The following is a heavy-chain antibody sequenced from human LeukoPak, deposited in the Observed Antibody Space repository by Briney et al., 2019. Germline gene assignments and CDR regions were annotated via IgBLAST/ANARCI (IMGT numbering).Heavy chain of an antibody. CDR2: IKQDGSEK. D-gene: IGHD3-3*01. V-gene: IGHV3-7*01. CDR3: ARAVGYDFWSDDPSDYYYYMDV. Sequence: GGSLRLSCAAPGLTFSSSWMSWVRQAPGKGLELVANIKQDGSEKYYVDSVKGRFTIPRDNAKNSLYLQMNGLRAEDTAVYYCARAVGYDFWSDDPSDYYYYMDVWGKGTTVTVCS. J-gene: IGHJ6*03. CDR1: GLTFSSSW.